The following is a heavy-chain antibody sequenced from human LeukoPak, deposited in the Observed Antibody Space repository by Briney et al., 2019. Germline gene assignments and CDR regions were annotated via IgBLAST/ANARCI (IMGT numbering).Heavy chain of an antibody. Sequence: GGSLRLSCAASGFTFSSYAMHWVRQAPGKGLEWVAVISYDGSNKYYADSVKGRFTISRDNSKNTLYLQMNSLRAEDTAVYYCARAMGYFDHWGQGTMVTVSS. D-gene: IGHD2-8*01. CDR2: ISYDGSNK. V-gene: IGHV3-30-3*01. J-gene: IGHJ4*02. CDR1: GFTFSSYA. CDR3: ARAMGYFDH.